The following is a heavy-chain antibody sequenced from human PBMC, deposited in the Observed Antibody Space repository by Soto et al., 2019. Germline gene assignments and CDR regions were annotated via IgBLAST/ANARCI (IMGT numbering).Heavy chain of an antibody. CDR1: GGSFSGYY. J-gene: IGHJ6*02. V-gene: IGHV4-34*01. CDR3: ARGRQVHYGDYVRKKSSSTYGMDV. Sequence: PSETLSLTCAVYGGSFSGYYWSWIRQPPGKGLEWIGEINHSGSTSYNPSLKSRVTISVDTSKNQFSLKLSSVTAADTAVYYCARGRQVHYGDYVRKKSSSTYGMDVWGQGTTVTVSS. CDR2: INHSGST. D-gene: IGHD4-17*01.